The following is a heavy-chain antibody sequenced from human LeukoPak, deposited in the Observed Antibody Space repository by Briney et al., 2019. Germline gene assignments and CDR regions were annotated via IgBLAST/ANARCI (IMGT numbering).Heavy chain of an antibody. CDR1: VFTFSGYG. V-gene: IGHV3-30-3*01. J-gene: IGHJ4*02. CDR2: ISRDGSNK. D-gene: IGHD2-21*01. CDR3: AREFGVVFLDY. Sequence: GRSLGLSCAASVFTFSGYGMHWVRQAPGKGLEWVAVISRDGSNKYYADSVKGRFTISRDNSKNTLYLQMNSLRTEDTAVYYCAREFGVVFLDYWGQGTLVTVSS.